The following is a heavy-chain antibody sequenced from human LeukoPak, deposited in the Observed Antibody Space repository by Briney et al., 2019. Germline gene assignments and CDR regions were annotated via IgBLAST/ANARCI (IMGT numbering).Heavy chain of an antibody. D-gene: IGHD1-20*01. V-gene: IGHV4-59*01. CDR1: GGSISSYY. J-gene: IGHJ6*03. CDR2: IYYSGST. CDR3: ARALRNWKVGYYYMDV. Sequence: SETLSLTCTVSGGSISSYYWSWIRQPPGKGLEWIGYIYYSGSTNYNPSLKSRVTISVDTSKNQFSLKLSSVTAADTAVYYCARALRNWKVGYYYMDVWGKGTTVTVSS.